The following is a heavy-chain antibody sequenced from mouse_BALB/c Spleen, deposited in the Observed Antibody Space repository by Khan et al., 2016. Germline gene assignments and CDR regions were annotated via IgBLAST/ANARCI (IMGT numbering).Heavy chain of an antibody. V-gene: IGHV5-9-4*01. CDR2: ISSGGSYT. CDR3: AREGDAMDY. Sequence: EVELVESGGGLVKPGGSLKLSCAAPGFTFSSYAMSWVRQSPEKRLEWVAEISSGGSYTYYPDTVTGRFTISRDNAKNTLYLEMSSLRSEDTAMYYCAREGDAMDYWGQGTSVTVSS. J-gene: IGHJ4*01. D-gene: IGHD3-3*01. CDR1: GFTFSSYA.